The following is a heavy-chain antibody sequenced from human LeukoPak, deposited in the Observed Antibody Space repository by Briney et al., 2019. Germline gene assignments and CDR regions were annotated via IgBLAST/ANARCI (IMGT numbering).Heavy chain of an antibody. Sequence: GGSLRLSCPASGFIFSSYGMHWVRQAPGKGLEWVAVISYDGSNKYYADSVKGRFTISRDNSKNTLYLQMNSLRAEDTAVYYCAKDPRGGYCSGGSCYSPLDYWGRGTLVTVSS. CDR1: GFIFSSYG. CDR3: AKDPRGGYCSGGSCYSPLDY. V-gene: IGHV3-30*18. J-gene: IGHJ4*02. CDR2: ISYDGSNK. D-gene: IGHD2-15*01.